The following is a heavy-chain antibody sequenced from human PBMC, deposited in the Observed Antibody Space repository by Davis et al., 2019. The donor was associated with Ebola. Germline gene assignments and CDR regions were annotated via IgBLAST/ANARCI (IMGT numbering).Heavy chain of an antibody. CDR1: GFTFSSYA. J-gene: IGHJ4*02. CDR3: ARHDYGDSHFDY. Sequence: GESLKISCAASGFTFSSYAMSWVRQAPGKGPEWVSAISGSGTSTYYADSVKGRFTISRDNSKNTLYLQMNSLRAEDTAVYYCARHDYGDSHFDYWGQGTLVTVSS. CDR2: ISGSGTST. V-gene: IGHV3-23*01. D-gene: IGHD4-17*01.